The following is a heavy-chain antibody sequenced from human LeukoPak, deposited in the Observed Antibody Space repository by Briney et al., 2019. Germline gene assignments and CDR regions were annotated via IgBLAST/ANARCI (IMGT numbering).Heavy chain of an antibody. CDR1: GGSFSGYY. CDR2: INHSGST. CDR3: ARGRMVRGVKRTNDY. V-gene: IGHV4-34*01. J-gene: IGHJ4*02. D-gene: IGHD3-10*01. Sequence: PSETLSLTCAVYGGSFSGYYWSWIRQPPGKGLEWIGEINHSGSTNYNPSLKSRATISVDTSKNQFSLKLSSVTAADTAVYYCARGRMVRGVKRTNDYWGQGTLVTVSS.